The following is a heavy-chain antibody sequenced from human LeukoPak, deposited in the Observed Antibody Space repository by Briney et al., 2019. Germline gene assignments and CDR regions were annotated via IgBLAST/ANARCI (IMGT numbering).Heavy chain of an antibody. V-gene: IGHV3-23*01. CDR3: AREHKDYDTSGYYYGY. D-gene: IGHD3-22*01. J-gene: IGHJ4*02. Sequence: GGSLRLSCAASGFTFNSFEMNWVRQAPGKGLEWVSCISGNGGTTFYVDSVKGRFTISRENSKNTLYLQMNSLRDEDTAVYYCAREHKDYDTSGYYYGYWGRGTLVTVSS. CDR2: ISGNGGTT. CDR1: GFTFNSFE.